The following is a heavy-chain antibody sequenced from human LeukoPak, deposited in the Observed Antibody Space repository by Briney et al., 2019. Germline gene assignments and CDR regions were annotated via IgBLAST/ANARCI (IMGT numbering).Heavy chain of an antibody. Sequence: SGGSLRLSCAASGFTFSSYSMNWVRQAPGKGLEWVSSISSSSSYIYYADSVKGRFTISRDNAKNSLYLQMNSLRAEDTAVYYCARDPGRPATQNYWGQGTLVTVSS. CDR1: GFTFSSYS. D-gene: IGHD1-1*01. CDR2: ISSSSSYI. CDR3: ARDPGRPATQNY. V-gene: IGHV3-21*01. J-gene: IGHJ4*02.